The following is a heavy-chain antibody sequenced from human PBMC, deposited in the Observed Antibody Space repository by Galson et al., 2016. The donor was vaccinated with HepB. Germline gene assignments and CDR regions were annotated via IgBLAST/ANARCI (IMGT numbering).Heavy chain of an antibody. CDR2: TYYSGYT. V-gene: IGHV4-59*01. CDR3: ARALRGTTSLFEY. CDR1: GGSISNYY. Sequence: SETLSLTCTVSGGSISNYYWSWFRQPPGKGPEWIGQTYYSGYTNYSPSLKSRVTISLDSSQNQISLRVRSVTAADTAVYYCARALRGTTSLFEYWGQGVLVTVSS. D-gene: IGHD4-17*01. J-gene: IGHJ4*02.